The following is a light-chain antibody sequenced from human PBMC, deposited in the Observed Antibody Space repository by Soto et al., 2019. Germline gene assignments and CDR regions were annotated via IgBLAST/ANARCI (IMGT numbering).Light chain of an antibody. CDR2: GAS. CDR3: QPYSRPWP. CDR1: QSVSSSH. J-gene: IGKJ1*01. Sequence: EIVLTQSPGTLSLSPGERATLSCRASQSVSSSHLAWYQQKPGQTPRLLIYGASSRATGIPDRFSGSGSGTDFTLTISDLEPEDVAVYYCQPYSRPWPFGQGTKVEIK. V-gene: IGKV3-20*01.